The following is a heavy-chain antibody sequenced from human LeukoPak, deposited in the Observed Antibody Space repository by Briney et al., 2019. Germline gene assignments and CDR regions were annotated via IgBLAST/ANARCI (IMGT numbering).Heavy chain of an antibody. J-gene: IGHJ4*02. CDR3: GSTYVRTDY. CDR1: GFTFYVYG. D-gene: IGHD3-10*02. V-gene: IGHV3-20*04. Sequence: PGGSLRLSCAASGFTFYVYGMRWVRQAPGKGLEWVSGINWSGIRIDYGDSVKGRFTISRDNAKNSLYLQMNSLRADDTALYYYGSTYVRTDYWGEGSLVTVSS. CDR2: INWSGIRI.